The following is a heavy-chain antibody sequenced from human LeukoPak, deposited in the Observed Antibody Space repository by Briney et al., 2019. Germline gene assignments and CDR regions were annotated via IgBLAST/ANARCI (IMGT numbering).Heavy chain of an antibody. V-gene: IGHV3-21*01. J-gene: IGHJ3*02. CDR2: ISSSSSYI. CDR3: ARDQAIFGVVAVGAFDI. Sequence: GGSLRLSCAASGFTFSSYSMNWVRQAPGKGLEWVSSISSSSSYIYYADSVKGRFTISRDNAKNSLYLQMNSLRAEDTAVYYCARDQAIFGVVAVGAFDIWGQGTMVTVSS. D-gene: IGHD3-3*01. CDR1: GFTFSSYS.